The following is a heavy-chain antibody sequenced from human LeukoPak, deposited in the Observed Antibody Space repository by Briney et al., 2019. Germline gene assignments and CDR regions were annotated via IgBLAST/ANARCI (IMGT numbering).Heavy chain of an antibody. CDR1: GGSISSSSYY. CDR2: IYYSGST. D-gene: IGHD7-27*01. V-gene: IGHV4-39*07. CDR3: ARAPSSRLGIC. J-gene: IGHJ4*02. Sequence: TTSETLSLTCTVSGGSISSSSYYWGWIRQPPGKGLEWIGSIYYSGSTYYNPSLKSRVTISVDTSKNQFSLKLSSVTAADTAVYYCARAPSSRLGICWGQGTLVTVSS.